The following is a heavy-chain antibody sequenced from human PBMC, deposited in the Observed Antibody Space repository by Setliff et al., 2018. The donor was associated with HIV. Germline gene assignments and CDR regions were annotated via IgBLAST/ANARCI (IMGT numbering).Heavy chain of an antibody. CDR1: GGTFTNYA. V-gene: IGHV1-69*05. J-gene: IGHJ4*02. CDR3: AREPPRRRGTVAEDY. D-gene: IGHD1-26*01. Sequence: GASVKVSCKASGGTFTNYAITWVRQAPGQGLEWMGGIIPMFSTTTYAQKFQGRLTLTRDTSMSTVYMELNSLKSEDTAIYYCAREPPRRRGTVAEDYWGQGTLVTVSS. CDR2: IIPMFSTT.